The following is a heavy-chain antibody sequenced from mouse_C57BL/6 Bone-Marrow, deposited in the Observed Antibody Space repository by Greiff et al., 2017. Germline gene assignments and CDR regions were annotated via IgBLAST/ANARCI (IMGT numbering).Heavy chain of an antibody. CDR1: GYAFTNYL. CDR2: INPGSGGT. J-gene: IGHJ4*01. CDR3: ARGVAMDY. Sequence: QVQLQQSGAELVRSGTSVKVSCKASGYAFTNYLIEWVKQRPGQGLEWIGVINPGSGGTNYNEKFKGKATLTADKSSSTAYMQLSSLTSEDSAVYFCARGVAMDYWGQGTSVTVSS. V-gene: IGHV1-54*01.